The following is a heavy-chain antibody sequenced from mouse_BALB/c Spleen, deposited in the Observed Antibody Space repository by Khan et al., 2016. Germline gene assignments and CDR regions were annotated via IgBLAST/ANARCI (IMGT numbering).Heavy chain of an antibody. Sequence: EVQLQESGPGLVKPSQSLSLTCTVTGYSITSDYAWNWIRQFPGNKLEWMGYISYSGSTSYNPSLKSRISITRDTSKNQFFLQLNSVTTEDTATYYCARDTTVVAIDYFDYWGQGTTLTVSS. CDR1: GYSITSDYA. D-gene: IGHD1-1*01. V-gene: IGHV3-2*02. CDR3: ARDTTVVAIDYFDY. J-gene: IGHJ2*01. CDR2: ISYSGST.